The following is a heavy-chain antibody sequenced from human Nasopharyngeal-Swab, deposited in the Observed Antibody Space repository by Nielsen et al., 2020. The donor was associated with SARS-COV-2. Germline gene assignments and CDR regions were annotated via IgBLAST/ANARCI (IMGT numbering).Heavy chain of an antibody. CDR2: ISSSGSTI. CDR3: ARDEYPGYI. V-gene: IGHV3-48*03. J-gene: IGHJ3*02. CDR1: GFTFSSYE. Sequence: GESLKTSCAASGFTFSSYEMNWVRQATGKGLEWGSYISSSGSTIYYAGSVNGRFTISRDNSKNSLYLQMNSLRAEDTAVYYCARDEYPGYIWGQGTMVTVSS. D-gene: IGHD2-2*01.